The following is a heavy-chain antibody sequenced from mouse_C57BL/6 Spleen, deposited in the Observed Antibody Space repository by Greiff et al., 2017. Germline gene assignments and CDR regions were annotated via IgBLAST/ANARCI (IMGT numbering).Heavy chain of an antibody. J-gene: IGHJ1*03. Sequence: QVQLQQSGAELVRPGASVTLSCKASGYTFTDYEMHWVKQTPVHGLEWIGAIDPETGGTAYNQKFKGKAILTADKSSSTAYMELRSLTSEDSAVYYCTRDSDYGSSYWYFDVWGTGTTVTVSS. CDR1: GYTFTDYE. V-gene: IGHV1-15*01. CDR3: TRDSDYGSSYWYFDV. CDR2: IDPETGGT. D-gene: IGHD1-1*01.